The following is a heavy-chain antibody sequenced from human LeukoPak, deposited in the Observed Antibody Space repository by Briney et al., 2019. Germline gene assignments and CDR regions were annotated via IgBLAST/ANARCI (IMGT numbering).Heavy chain of an antibody. CDR3: AKEETTVITPGLDY. Sequence: GGSLRLSCAVSGFIVSNNYMSWVRQAPGKGLEWVSTISPSGANTYYADSVKGRFTISRDNSKNTVYLQMNSLRAEDTAVYYCAKEETTVITPGLDYWGQGSLVTVSS. D-gene: IGHD4-23*01. V-gene: IGHV3-23*01. CDR2: ISPSGANT. J-gene: IGHJ4*02. CDR1: GFIVSNNY.